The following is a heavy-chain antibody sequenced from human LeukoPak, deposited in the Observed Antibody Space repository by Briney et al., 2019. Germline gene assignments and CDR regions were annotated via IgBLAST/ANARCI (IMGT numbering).Heavy chain of an antibody. J-gene: IGHJ5*02. Sequence: PGGSLRLSCAASGFTFSTCAMHWVRQAPGKGLEYDAAISGNGDSTYYANSVKGRFTISRDNSKNTLYLQMGSLRPEDMAVYYCAREVYAGNWFDPWGQGTLVTVSS. D-gene: IGHD2-8*01. CDR3: AREVYAGNWFDP. V-gene: IGHV3-64*01. CDR2: ISGNGDST. CDR1: GFTFSTCA.